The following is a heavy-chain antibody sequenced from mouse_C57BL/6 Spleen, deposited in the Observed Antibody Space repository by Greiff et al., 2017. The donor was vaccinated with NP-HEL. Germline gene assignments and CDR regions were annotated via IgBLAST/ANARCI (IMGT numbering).Heavy chain of an antibody. D-gene: IGHD1-1*01. Sequence: QVTLKESGPGILQPSQTLSLSCSFSGFSLSTFGMGVGWLRPPPGNGLVWLVHTWWDDDKYYNPVLKSRHTITKDTTKNRVVHKIASVDTADTATYYCARSIITTVEADYFDYWGQGTTLTVSA. CDR1: GFSLSTFGMG. J-gene: IGHJ2*01. V-gene: IGHV8-8*01. CDR2: TWWDDDK. CDR3: ARSIITTVEADYFDY.